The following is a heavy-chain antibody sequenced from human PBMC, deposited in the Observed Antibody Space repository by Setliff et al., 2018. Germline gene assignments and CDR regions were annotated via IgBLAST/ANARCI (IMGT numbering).Heavy chain of an antibody. J-gene: IGHJ4*01. CDR3: AKEYVVNSFVSNSHQHYGLDF. V-gene: IGHV4-61*02. Sequence: SETLSLTCTVSGASLSSGSYYWSWIRQSAGKGLEWIGRIYTSGATTYSPSLKSRVSISADTSKNLFSLRLKSVTAADTAVYYCAKEYVVNSFVSNSHQHYGLDFWGHGTLVTVSS. CDR2: IYTSGAT. CDR1: GASLSSGSYY. D-gene: IGHD4-17*01.